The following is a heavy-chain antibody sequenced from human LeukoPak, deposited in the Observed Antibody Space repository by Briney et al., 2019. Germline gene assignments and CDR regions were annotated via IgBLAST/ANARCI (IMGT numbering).Heavy chain of an antibody. CDR1: GFTFSSYA. V-gene: IGHV3-23*01. Sequence: PGGSLRLSCAASGFTFSSYAMSWVRQAPGKGLEWVSAISGSGGSTYYADSVKGRFTISRDNSKNTLYLQMNSLRAEDTAVYYCAKAVGSSWSPGLVWFGPWGQGTLVTVSS. D-gene: IGHD6-13*01. CDR2: ISGSGGST. J-gene: IGHJ5*02. CDR3: AKAVGSSWSPGLVWFGP.